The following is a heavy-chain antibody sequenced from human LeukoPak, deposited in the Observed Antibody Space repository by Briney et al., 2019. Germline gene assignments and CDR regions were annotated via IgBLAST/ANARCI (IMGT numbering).Heavy chain of an antibody. CDR1: GFTFSSYW. J-gene: IGHJ4*02. Sequence: GALRLSCAASGFTFSSYWMSWVRQAPGKGLEWVANIKQDGSEKYYVDSVKGRFTISRDNAKNSLYLQMNSLRAEDTAVYYCARDLANWGNGFDYWGQGTLVTVSS. D-gene: IGHD7-27*01. CDR2: IKQDGSEK. V-gene: IGHV3-7*01. CDR3: ARDLANWGNGFDY.